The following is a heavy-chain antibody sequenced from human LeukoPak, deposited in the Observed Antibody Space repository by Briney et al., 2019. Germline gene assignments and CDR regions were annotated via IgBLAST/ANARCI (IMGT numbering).Heavy chain of an antibody. D-gene: IGHD1-1*01. J-gene: IGHJ4*02. CDR2: ISYDGSNK. CDR3: ARGGTTFEH. V-gene: IGHV3-30*04. Sequence: GRSLRLSCAASGFTFSSYAMHWVRQAPGKGLEWVAVISYDGSNKYYADSVKGRFTISRDNAKNSLYLQMNSLRAEDTAVYYCARGGTTFEHWGQGTLVTVSS. CDR1: GFTFSSYA.